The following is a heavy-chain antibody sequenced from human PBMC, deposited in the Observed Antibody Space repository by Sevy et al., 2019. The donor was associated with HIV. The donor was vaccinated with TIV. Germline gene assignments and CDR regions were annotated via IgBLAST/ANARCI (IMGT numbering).Heavy chain of an antibody. D-gene: IGHD3-22*01. Sequence: GGSLRLSCAASGITLTPYWMHWVRQVPGKGLVWVSRINSDGSSTSYAEAVKGRFTISRDNGKNTVYLQTKSLRVEDTAVYFCSRGLYYYDMRGHQEPGDYWGQGVLVTVSS. V-gene: IGHV3-74*01. CDR1: GITLTPYW. CDR3: SRGLYYYDMRGHQEPGDY. CDR2: INSDGSST. J-gene: IGHJ4*02.